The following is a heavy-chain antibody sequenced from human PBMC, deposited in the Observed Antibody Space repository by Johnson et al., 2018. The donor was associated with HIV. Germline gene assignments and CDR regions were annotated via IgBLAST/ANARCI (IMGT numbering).Heavy chain of an antibody. V-gene: IGHV3-7*02. D-gene: IGHD1-26*01. CDR1: GFSFSSYW. CDR3: AKGDTVVGAKYAFDF. J-gene: IGHJ3*01. CDR2: INQDGRDR. Sequence: VQLVESGGGLAQPGGSLRLSCAASGFSFSSYWMTWVRQAPGKGLEWVANINQDGRDRYYVASVQGRFTISRDNAQNSLYLQMNSLRAEDTAVYYCAKGDTVVGAKYAFDFWGQGTMVTVSS.